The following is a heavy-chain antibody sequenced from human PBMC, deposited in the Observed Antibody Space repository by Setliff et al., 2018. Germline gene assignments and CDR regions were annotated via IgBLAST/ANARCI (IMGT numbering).Heavy chain of an antibody. D-gene: IGHD3-3*01. CDR2: IIPVFGTA. V-gene: IGHV1-69*13. CDR3: AGEFYSFWSGYTDRQYYFYGMDV. J-gene: IGHJ6*02. CDR1: GGTFSSYA. Sequence: SVKVSCKASGGTFSSYAISWVLQAPGQGFEWMGGIIPVFGTADYAQKFQGRVTITADESTTTFYMEVSSLRSDDTAVYYCAGEFYSFWSGYTDRQYYFYGMDVWGQGTTVTVSS.